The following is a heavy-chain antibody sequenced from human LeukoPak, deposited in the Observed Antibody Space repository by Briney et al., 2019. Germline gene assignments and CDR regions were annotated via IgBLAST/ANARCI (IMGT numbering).Heavy chain of an antibody. D-gene: IGHD1-26*01. CDR1: GFAFSSYA. CDR3: AKDYGGSSLFDY. CDR2: ITVSGGPT. J-gene: IGHJ4*02. V-gene: IGHV3-23*01. Sequence: GGSLRLSCAASGFAFSSYAMSWVRQAPGKGLEWVSGITVSGGPTYSADSVKGRFTISRDNSKNTLYLQMNNPRAEDTAVYYCAKDYGGSSLFDYWGQGTLVTVSS.